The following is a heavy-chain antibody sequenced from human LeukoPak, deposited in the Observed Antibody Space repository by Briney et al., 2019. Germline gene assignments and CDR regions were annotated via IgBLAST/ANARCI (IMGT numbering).Heavy chain of an antibody. D-gene: IGHD6-13*01. CDR3: AREPPSMKQQLVGDY. Sequence: ASVKVSCKASGYTFTGYYMHWVRQAPGQGLEWMGRINPNSGGTNYAQKFQGRVTMTRDTSISTAYMELSRLRSDDTAVYYCAREPPSMKQQLVGDYWGQGTLVTVSS. V-gene: IGHV1-2*06. CDR1: GYTFTGYY. J-gene: IGHJ4*02. CDR2: INPNSGGT.